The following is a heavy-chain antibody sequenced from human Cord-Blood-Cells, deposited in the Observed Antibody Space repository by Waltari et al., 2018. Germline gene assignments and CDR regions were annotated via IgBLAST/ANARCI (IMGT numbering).Heavy chain of an antibody. J-gene: IGHJ4*02. D-gene: IGHD5-12*01. CDR2: IWYDGSNK. V-gene: IGHV3-33*01. CDR1: GFTFSSYG. Sequence: QVQLVEFGGGVVQPGRSLRLSCAASGFTFSSYGMHWVRQAPGKGLEWVAVIWYDGSNKYYADSVKGRFTISRDNSKNTLYLQMNSLRAEDTAVYYCARDKDSGYALPFDYWGQGTLVTVSS. CDR3: ARDKDSGYALPFDY.